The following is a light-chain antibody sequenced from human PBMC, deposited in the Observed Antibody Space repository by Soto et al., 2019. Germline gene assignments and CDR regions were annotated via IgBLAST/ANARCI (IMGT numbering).Light chain of an antibody. J-gene: IGLJ2*01. CDR3: SSYTSSSTVI. CDR2: DVR. V-gene: IGLV2-14*01. CDR1: SSDVGGYNY. Sequence: QSALTQPASVSGSPGQSITISCTGTSSDVGGYNYISWYQQHPGKAPKFIIYDVRNRPSGVSNRFSGSRSGNTASLTIPGLQAEDEADYYCSSYTSSSTVIFGGGTKVTVL.